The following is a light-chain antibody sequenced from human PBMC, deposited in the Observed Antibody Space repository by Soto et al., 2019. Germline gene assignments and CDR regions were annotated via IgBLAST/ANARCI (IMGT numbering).Light chain of an antibody. V-gene: IGKV3-20*01. CDR1: QSISSSY. CDR3: PHYGYSPGMYT. Sequence: PGERATLSCRAKQSISSSYLAWYQQKPGQAPGLLIYGASRRATGIPDRFICSGSGTDFTLTISRLEPEDSAGYYCPHYGYSPGMYTFGQWTKREIK. CDR2: GAS. J-gene: IGKJ2*01.